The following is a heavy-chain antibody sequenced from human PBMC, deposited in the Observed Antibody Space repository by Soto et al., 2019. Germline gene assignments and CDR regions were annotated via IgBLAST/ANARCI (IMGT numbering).Heavy chain of an antibody. J-gene: IGHJ3*02. Sequence: ESGGGLVQAGESLRLSCVVSGFTFSGNWMNWVRQAPGTGLQWVANIKQDGSEKYYVDSVKGRFTISRDNARDSLFLQMNNLRIEDTAVYYCARSSMGSFDIWGQGTVVTVSS. CDR2: IKQDGSEK. V-gene: IGHV3-7*05. CDR1: GFTFSGNW. D-gene: IGHD1-26*01. CDR3: ARSSMGSFDI.